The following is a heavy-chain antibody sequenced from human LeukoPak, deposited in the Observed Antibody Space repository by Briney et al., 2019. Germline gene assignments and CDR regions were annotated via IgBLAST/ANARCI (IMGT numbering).Heavy chain of an antibody. D-gene: IGHD3-10*01. CDR2: TYYRSKWYN. Sequence: SQTLSLTCAISGDSVSSNSAAWNWIRQSPSRGLEWLGRTYYRSKWYNDYAVSVKSRITINPDTSKNQFSLQLNSVTPEDTAVYYCARWSKGYGSGSYYNGPFDYWGQGTLVTVSS. CDR1: GDSVSSNSAA. J-gene: IGHJ4*02. V-gene: IGHV6-1*01. CDR3: ARWSKGYGSGSYYNGPFDY.